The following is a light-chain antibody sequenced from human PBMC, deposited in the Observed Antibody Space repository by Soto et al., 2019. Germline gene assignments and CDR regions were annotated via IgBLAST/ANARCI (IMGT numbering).Light chain of an antibody. J-gene: IGKJ2*01. CDR3: QQYDDWPST. V-gene: IGKV3-15*01. CDR1: QSVSNN. CDR2: DAS. Sequence: EAVMTQSPATLPVSAGERATLSGRASQSVSNNLACYQQKPGQAPRLLIYDASSRATGIPVRFSGSGSGTEFTLTISSLQSEDFAVYYCQQYDDWPSTVGQGTIVDIK.